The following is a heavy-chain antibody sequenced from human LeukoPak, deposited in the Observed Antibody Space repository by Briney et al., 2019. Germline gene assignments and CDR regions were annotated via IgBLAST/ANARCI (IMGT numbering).Heavy chain of an antibody. CDR3: AAHSWNYGESY. D-gene: IGHD1-7*01. CDR1: AGSINNDIYF. CDR2: VYHGDDT. Sequence: SETLSLTRSVSAGSINNDIYFWGWIRQPPGKGLEWIASVYHGDDTYYRPSLKSRVTISKDRSKNQFSLRMTSVTAEDTAVYYCAAHSWNYGESYWGQGTLVTVSS. V-gene: IGHV4-39*01. J-gene: IGHJ4*02.